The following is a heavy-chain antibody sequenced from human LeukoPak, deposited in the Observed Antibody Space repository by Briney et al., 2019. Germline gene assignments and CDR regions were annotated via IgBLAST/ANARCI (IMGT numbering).Heavy chain of an antibody. J-gene: IGHJ4*02. CDR3: ARGTGTDGGVGDY. CDR2: IWYDGSNK. D-gene: IGHD3/OR15-3a*01. Sequence: GRSLRLSCAASGFTFSNYAMPWVRQAPGKGLEWVAVIWYDGSNKYYTDSVKGRFTISRDNSKNTLNPQMNSLRAEDTAVYYCARGTGTDGGVGDYWGQGTLVTVSS. V-gene: IGHV3-33*01. CDR1: GFTFSNYA.